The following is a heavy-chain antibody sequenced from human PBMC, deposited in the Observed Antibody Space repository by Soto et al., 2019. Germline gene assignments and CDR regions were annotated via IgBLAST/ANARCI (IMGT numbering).Heavy chain of an antibody. V-gene: IGHV4-34*01. D-gene: IGHD3-22*01. J-gene: IGHJ4*02. CDR1: GGSFSGYY. CDR3: ARGLKVFDSSGYYYYFDY. Sequence: LSLTCAVYGGSFSGYYWSWIRQPPGKGLEWIGEINHSGSTNYNPSLKSRVTISVDTSKNQFSLKLSSVTAADTAVYYCARGLKVFDSSGYYYYFDYCGQGTLVTVS. CDR2: INHSGST.